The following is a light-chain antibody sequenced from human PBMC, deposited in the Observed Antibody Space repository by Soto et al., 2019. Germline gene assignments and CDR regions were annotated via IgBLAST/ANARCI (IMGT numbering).Light chain of an antibody. V-gene: IGKV3-20*01. CDR3: QQYRRSPLT. Sequence: DIDLTQSPCSLSSSVMERVTISCRASRRVSSSQLAWYQQKPGQVPRLLIYGASSRATGIPDRFSGSGSGTDFTLTISRLEPQDVALYYCQQYRRSPLTFGQGTKVDIK. CDR2: GAS. J-gene: IGKJ1*01. CDR1: RRVSSSQ.